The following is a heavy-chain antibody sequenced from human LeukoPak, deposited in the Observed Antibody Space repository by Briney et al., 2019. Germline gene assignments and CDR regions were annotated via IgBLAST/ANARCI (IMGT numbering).Heavy chain of an antibody. CDR1: GFTFCSYA. CDR3: AKDAPDIVVVPAAIGSEY. CDR2: ICGSGGST. D-gene: IGHD2-2*01. V-gene: IGHV3-23*01. Sequence: AGGSLRLSCAASGFTFCSYAMSWVRPAPGEGLEWVSAICGSGGSTYYADSVKGRFTISRDNSKNTLYLQMNSLRAEDTAVYYCAKDAPDIVVVPAAIGSEYWGQGTLVTVSS. J-gene: IGHJ4*02.